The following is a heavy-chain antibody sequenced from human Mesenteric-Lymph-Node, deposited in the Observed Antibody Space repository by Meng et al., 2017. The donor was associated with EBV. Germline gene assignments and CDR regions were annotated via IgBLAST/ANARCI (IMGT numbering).Heavy chain of an antibody. CDR2: INHSGST. CDR3: ARYSASSGYYND. CDR1: GGSFSGYY. V-gene: IGHV4-34*01. D-gene: IGHD3-22*01. Sequence: GQPKQWGAGLLKPSETLSLPCAVYGGSFSGYYWSWIRQPPGKGLEWIGEINHSGSTNYNPSLKSRVTISVDTSKNQFSLKLSSVTAADTAVYYCARYSASSGYYNDWGQGTLVTVSS. J-gene: IGHJ4*02.